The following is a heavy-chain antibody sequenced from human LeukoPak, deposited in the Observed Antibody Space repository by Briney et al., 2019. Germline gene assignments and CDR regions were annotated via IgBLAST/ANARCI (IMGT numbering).Heavy chain of an antibody. Sequence: GASVKVSCKASGYTFSYYGINWVRQAPGQGLEWMGWISGVTGKPNYAQKFQGRLTVTIETSTSTAHMELRSLRSDDTAMYFCARDMAEKNVYFGWGGHWGQGTPVTVSS. CDR1: GYTFSYYG. D-gene: IGHD3-10*01. V-gene: IGHV1-18*01. CDR2: ISGVTGKP. J-gene: IGHJ4*02. CDR3: ARDMAEKNVYFGWGGH.